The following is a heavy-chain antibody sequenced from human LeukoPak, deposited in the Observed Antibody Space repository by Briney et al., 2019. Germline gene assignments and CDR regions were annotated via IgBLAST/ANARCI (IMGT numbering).Heavy chain of an antibody. Sequence: ASVKVSFKASGYTFTGYYMHWVRQAPGQGLEWMGWINPNSGGTNYAQKFQGRVTMTRDTSISTAYMELSRLRSDDTAVYYCARDPTYYYDGSGYLNYWGQGTLVTVSS. CDR2: INPNSGGT. D-gene: IGHD3-22*01. CDR3: ARDPTYYYDGSGYLNY. V-gene: IGHV1-2*02. CDR1: GYTFTGYY. J-gene: IGHJ4*02.